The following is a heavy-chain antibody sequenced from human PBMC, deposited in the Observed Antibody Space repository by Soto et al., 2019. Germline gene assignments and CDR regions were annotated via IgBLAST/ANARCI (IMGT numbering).Heavy chain of an antibody. CDR2: INPKSGGT. V-gene: IGHV1-2*04. J-gene: IGHJ6*02. D-gene: IGHD2-8*01. CDR3: ARGHSTDCSNGLSSFFYNQEMDV. Sequence: ASVKVSCKASGYSFTDYHIHWVRQAPGQGLEWLGRINPKSGGTSTAQKFQGWVTMTRDRSISTVYMELTRLRSDDTAVYFCARGHSTDCSNGLSSFFYNQEMDVWGQGTTVPVSS. CDR1: GYSFTDYH.